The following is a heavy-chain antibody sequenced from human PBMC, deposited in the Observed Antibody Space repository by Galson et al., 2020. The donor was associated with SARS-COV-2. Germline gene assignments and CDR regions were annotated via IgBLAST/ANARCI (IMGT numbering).Heavy chain of an antibody. CDR3: AKLIGGGDPYDAFDI. V-gene: IGHV3-9*01. Sequence: GGSLRLSCAASGFTFDDYAMHWVRQAPGKGLEWVSGISWNSGSIGYADSVKGRFTISRDNAKNSLYLQMNSLRAEDTALYYCAKLIGGGDPYDAFDIWGQGTMVTVSS. D-gene: IGHD2-21*02. CDR1: GFTFDDYA. J-gene: IGHJ3*02. CDR2: ISWNSGSI.